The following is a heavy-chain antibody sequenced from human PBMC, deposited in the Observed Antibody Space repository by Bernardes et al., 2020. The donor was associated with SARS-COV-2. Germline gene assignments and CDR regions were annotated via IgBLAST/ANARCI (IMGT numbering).Heavy chain of an antibody. D-gene: IGHD5-18*01. Sequence: GGSLRLSCAASGFNFDDYGMSWVRQVPGKGLEWLSCIHRSGGTTGYADSVKGRFTISRDNAKNSLHLQLNSLRGEDTALYYCARGYFYGPFDYWGQGILVTVSS. V-gene: IGHV3-20*04. J-gene: IGHJ4*02. CDR1: GFNFDDYG. CDR3: ARGYFYGPFDY. CDR2: IHRSGGTT.